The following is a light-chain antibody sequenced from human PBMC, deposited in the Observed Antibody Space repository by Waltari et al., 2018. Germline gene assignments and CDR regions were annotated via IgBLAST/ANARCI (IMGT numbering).Light chain of an antibody. CDR3: SSYTSTSTLVV. CDR1: TNDIGTYDY. J-gene: IGLJ2*01. CDR2: DVS. Sequence: QSALTQPASVSGSPGQSFTISCSGTTNDIGTYDYVSWYQHHPGKAPKLIIYDVSHRPSGVSSRFSGSKSGNTASLTVSGLQAEDEADYYCSSYTSTSTLVVFGGGTKLTVL. V-gene: IGLV2-14*03.